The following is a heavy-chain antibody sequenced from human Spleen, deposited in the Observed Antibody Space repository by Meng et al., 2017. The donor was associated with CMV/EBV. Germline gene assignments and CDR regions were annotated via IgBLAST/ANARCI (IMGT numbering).Heavy chain of an antibody. CDR1: GYTFTDYY. V-gene: IGHV1-2*02. CDR2: INANSGGT. J-gene: IGHJ4*02. Sequence: ASVKVSCKASGYTFTDYYMHWVRQAPGQGPEWMGWINANSGGTHYAQKFQGRVTMTRDTSISTAYMEVSSRRYDDTAVYYCARDVVKYCSGSSCDFFVGATIDYWGQGTLVTVSS. D-gene: IGHD2-15*01. CDR3: ARDVVKYCSGSSCDFFVGATIDY.